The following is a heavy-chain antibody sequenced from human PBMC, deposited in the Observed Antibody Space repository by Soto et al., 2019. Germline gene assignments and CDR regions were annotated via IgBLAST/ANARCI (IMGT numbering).Heavy chain of an antibody. J-gene: IGHJ3*02. CDR1: GASISSYY. CDR3: ARHPYYYDSSGYYSAAFDI. D-gene: IGHD3-22*01. V-gene: IGHV4-59*08. CDR2: IYYSGST. Sequence: SETLSLTCSVSGASISSYYYTWIRQTPGKGLEWIGYIYYSGSTNYNPSLKSRVTISVDTSKNQFSLKLSSVIAADTAVYYCARHPYYYDSSGYYSAAFDIWGQGTMVTVSS.